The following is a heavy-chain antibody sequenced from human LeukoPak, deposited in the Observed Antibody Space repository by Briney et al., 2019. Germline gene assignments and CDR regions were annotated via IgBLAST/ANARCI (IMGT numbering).Heavy chain of an antibody. J-gene: IGHJ6*02. CDR2: INPNTGAT. CDR1: GYTLTGHY. CDR3: ASVGVVADYGLDV. Sequence: ASVKVSCKASGYTLTGHYLHWVRQAPGQGLERMGWINPNTGATTNAQRFQGRVTLTRDTSISTAYMDLSRLRPDDTAVYYCASVGVVADYGLDVWGQGTTVTVSS. V-gene: IGHV1-2*02. D-gene: IGHD2-15*01.